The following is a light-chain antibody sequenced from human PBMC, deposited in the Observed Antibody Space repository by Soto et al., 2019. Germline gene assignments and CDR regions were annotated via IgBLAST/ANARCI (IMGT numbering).Light chain of an antibody. CDR3: LQTYSTPPT. CDR1: QDITTY. Sequence: DIQMTQSPSSLSAYVGDRVTIACRASQDITTYLSWYQKKPGKAPKLLIKAASSLQSGAPSRFSGSGSGTDFTLTISSLQPEDFATYYCLQTYSTPPTFGGGTTVEIK. J-gene: IGKJ4*01. V-gene: IGKV1-39*01. CDR2: AAS.